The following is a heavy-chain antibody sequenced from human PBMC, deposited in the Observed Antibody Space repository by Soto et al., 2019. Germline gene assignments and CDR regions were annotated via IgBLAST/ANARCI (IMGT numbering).Heavy chain of an antibody. J-gene: IGHJ6*02. Sequence: QVQLPESGPGLVKPSGTLSLTCAVSGGSISSSNWWSWVRQPPGKGLEWIGEIYHSGSTNYNPSLTSRVTISVDKSKNQFSLKLSSVTAADTAVYYCARVVGGYYYGMDVWGQGTTVTVSS. CDR2: IYHSGST. D-gene: IGHD2-2*01. CDR1: GGSISSSNW. CDR3: ARVVGGYYYGMDV. V-gene: IGHV4-4*02.